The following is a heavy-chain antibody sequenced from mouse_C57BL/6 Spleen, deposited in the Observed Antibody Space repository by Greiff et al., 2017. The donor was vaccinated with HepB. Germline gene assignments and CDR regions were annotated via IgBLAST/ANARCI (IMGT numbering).Heavy chain of an antibody. CDR3: ATSGTWFAY. V-gene: IGHV1-18*01. J-gene: IGHJ3*01. CDR2: INPNNGGT. Sequence: EVQRVESGPELVKPGASVKIPCKASGYTFTDYNMDWVKQSHGKSLEWIGDINPNNGGTIYNQKFKGKATLTVDKSSSTAYMELRSLTSEDTAVYYCATSGTWFAYWGQGTLVTVSA. CDR1: GYTFTDYN. D-gene: IGHD4-1*01.